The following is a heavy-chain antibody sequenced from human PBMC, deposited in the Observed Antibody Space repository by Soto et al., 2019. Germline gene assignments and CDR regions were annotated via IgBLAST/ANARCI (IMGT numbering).Heavy chain of an antibody. D-gene: IGHD3-22*01. Sequence: GGSLRLSCAASGFTFSSYAMGWVRQAPGKGLEWVSAISGSGGSTYYADSVKGRFTISRDNSKNTLYLQMNSLRAEDTAVYYCAKDSGYYYDSSLPNWGQGTLVTVSS. CDR3: AKDSGYYYDSSLPN. J-gene: IGHJ4*02. V-gene: IGHV3-23*01. CDR1: GFTFSSYA. CDR2: ISGSGGST.